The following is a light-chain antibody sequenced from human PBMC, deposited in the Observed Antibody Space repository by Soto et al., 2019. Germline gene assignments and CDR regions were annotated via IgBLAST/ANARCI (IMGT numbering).Light chain of an antibody. CDR2: GAS. V-gene: IGKV3-20*01. J-gene: IGKJ2*01. CDR1: QSVSSSY. Sequence: EIVLTQSPGTLSLSPGERATLSCRASQSVSSSYLAWYQQKPGQAPRLLIYGASSRATGIPDRFSGSGSGTDFTLTISRLEPEDFAVYYCRQYGDSPRYTFGQGTKLEIK. CDR3: RQYGDSPRYT.